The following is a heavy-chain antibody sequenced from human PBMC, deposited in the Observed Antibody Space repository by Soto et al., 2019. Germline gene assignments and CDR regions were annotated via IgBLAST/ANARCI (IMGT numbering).Heavy chain of an antibody. CDR1: GGTFNNYA. D-gene: IGHD3-16*01. CDR3: ARDAFYYDGPTGIYFFDY. CDR2: IIPIFGRA. J-gene: IGHJ4*02. Sequence: QVQLVQSGAEVKKPGSSVKVSCKASGGTFNNYAISWVRQAPGQGLEWMGGIIPIFGRANYAQKFQGRLTITATESTRTAYMELSSLRSDDTAMFYCARDAFYYDGPTGIYFFDYWGQGTLVTVSS. V-gene: IGHV1-69*12.